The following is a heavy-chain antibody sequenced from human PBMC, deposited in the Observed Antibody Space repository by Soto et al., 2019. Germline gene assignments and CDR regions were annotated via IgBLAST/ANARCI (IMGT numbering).Heavy chain of an antibody. V-gene: IGHV1-2*02. Sequence: ASVKVSCKASGYTFTGYYIHWVRQAPGQGFEWMGWINPNNGGTKFAQEFQGRVTMTRDTSTSTAYMELSSLKASDTAMYYCARHRYDFWSGYYSVYYYYGMDVWGQGTTVSVSS. J-gene: IGHJ6*02. CDR2: INPNNGGT. CDR1: GYTFTGYY. CDR3: ARHRYDFWSGYYSVYYYYGMDV. D-gene: IGHD3-3*01.